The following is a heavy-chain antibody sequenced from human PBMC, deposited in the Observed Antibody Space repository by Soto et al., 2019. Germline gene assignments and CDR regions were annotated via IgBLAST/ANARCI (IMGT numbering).Heavy chain of an antibody. Sequence: EVQLVESGGGLVQPGGSLRLSCAASGFTFSSYEMNWVRQAPGKGLEWVSYISSSGSTIHYADSVKGRFTISRDNAKNSLYLQMNSLRAEDTAVYYCARGWSKGSLDYWGQGTLVTVSS. D-gene: IGHD6-13*01. CDR3: ARGWSKGSLDY. J-gene: IGHJ4*02. CDR2: ISSSGSTI. V-gene: IGHV3-48*03. CDR1: GFTFSSYE.